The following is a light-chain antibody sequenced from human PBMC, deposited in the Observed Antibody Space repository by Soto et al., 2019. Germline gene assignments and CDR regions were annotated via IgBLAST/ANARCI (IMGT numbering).Light chain of an antibody. J-gene: IGKJ1*01. CDR3: QQSDRTPPK. Sequence: DIQTTQVSSSMCDPLRQRLTVTCRASQSVSSSLNWYQQKPGKAPKLLIYAASSLQTGVPSRLSGSGSGTDFTLTISSLQPEDFATYYCQQSDRTPPKFGQGTKVDIK. CDR2: AAS. V-gene: IGKV1-39*01. CDR1: QSVSSS.